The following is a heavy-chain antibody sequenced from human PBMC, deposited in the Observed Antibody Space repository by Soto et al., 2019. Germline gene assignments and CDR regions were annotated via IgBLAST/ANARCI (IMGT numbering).Heavy chain of an antibody. J-gene: IGHJ6*02. Sequence: SERLSLTCTVSGGSMSIGGYYWSWIRQHPGKGLEWIGYIYYSGSTYYNPSLKSRVTISVDTSKNQFSLKLSSVTAADTAVYYCARAYPKFWSGSSYYYYGMDVWGQGTTVTVSS. CDR3: ARAYPKFWSGSSYYYYGMDV. D-gene: IGHD3-3*01. V-gene: IGHV4-31*03. CDR1: GGSMSIGGYY. CDR2: IYYSGST.